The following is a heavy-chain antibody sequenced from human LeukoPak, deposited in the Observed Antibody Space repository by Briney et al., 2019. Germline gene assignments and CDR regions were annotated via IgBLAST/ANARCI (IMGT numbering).Heavy chain of an antibody. CDR1: GGSISSYY. Sequence: PSETLSLTCTVSGGSISSYYWSWIRQPPGKGLEWIGYIYYSGSTNYNPSLKSRVTISVDTSKNQFSLKLSSVTAADTAVYYCARENYDILTGYPYYYMDVWGKGTTVTISS. V-gene: IGHV4-59*01. D-gene: IGHD3-9*01. CDR3: ARENYDILTGYPYYYMDV. J-gene: IGHJ6*03. CDR2: IYYSGST.